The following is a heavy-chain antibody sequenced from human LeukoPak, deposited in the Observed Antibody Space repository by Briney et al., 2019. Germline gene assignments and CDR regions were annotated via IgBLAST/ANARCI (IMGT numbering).Heavy chain of an antibody. CDR2: IYSDVRRI. V-gene: IGHV3-74*03. CDR3: ATSPVISRD. CDR1: GFTFSDYW. Sequence: GGSLRLSCAASGFTFSDYWMHWVRQAPGRGLEWVARIYSDVRRIKYADSVKGRFTISRDNAKNTLYLQMNALRVEDTAVYYCATSPVISRDWGQGTLVTVSS. J-gene: IGHJ4*02. D-gene: IGHD2-21*01.